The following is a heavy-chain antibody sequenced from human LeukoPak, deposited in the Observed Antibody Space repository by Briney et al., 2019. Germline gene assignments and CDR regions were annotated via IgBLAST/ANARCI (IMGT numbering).Heavy chain of an antibody. CDR2: INPNGGST. Sequence: ASVKVSCKASGYTFTSYGISWVRQAPGQGLEWMGIINPNGGSTSYAQKFQGRVTMTRDTSTSTVYMELSRLKSEDTAVYYCARDWIGYVDFWGQGTLVTVSS. CDR1: GYTFTSYG. D-gene: IGHD3-10*01. V-gene: IGHV1-46*01. CDR3: ARDWIGYVDF. J-gene: IGHJ4*02.